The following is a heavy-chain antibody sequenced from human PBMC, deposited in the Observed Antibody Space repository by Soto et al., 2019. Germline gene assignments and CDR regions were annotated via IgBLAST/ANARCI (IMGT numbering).Heavy chain of an antibody. V-gene: IGHV3-48*02. J-gene: IGHJ4*02. Sequence: EVQLVESGGGLVQPGGSMRLSCAASGFTFSSYSMNWVRQAPGKGLEWVSYISRSSSTMYYADSVQGRFTISRDNAKNSLYLQMDSLTDEDTAVYYCARSVPVDYWGQGTLVTVSS. CDR3: ARSVPVDY. CDR1: GFTFSSYS. CDR2: ISRSSSTM.